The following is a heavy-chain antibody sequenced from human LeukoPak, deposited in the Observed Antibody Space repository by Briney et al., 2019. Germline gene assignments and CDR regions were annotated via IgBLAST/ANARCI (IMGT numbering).Heavy chain of an antibody. V-gene: IGHV4-39*01. D-gene: IGHD3-3*01. J-gene: IGHJ4*02. CDR3: ARHRANTWSGYYAMFFDY. CDR1: GGSISSSSYY. CDR2: IYYSGST. Sequence: SETLSLTCTVSGGSISSSSYYWGWIRQPPGKGLEWIGSIYYSGSTYYNPSLKSRVTISVDTSKNQFSLKLSPVTAADTAVYYCARHRANTWSGYYAMFFDYWGQGTLVTVSS.